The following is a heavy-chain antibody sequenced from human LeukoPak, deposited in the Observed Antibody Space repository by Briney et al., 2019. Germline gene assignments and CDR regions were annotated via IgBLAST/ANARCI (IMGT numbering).Heavy chain of an antibody. V-gene: IGHV3-30*04. D-gene: IGHD6-13*01. J-gene: IGHJ4*02. CDR2: ISYDGSNK. Sequence: PGRSLRLSCAATGFTFSSYAMHWVSQAPGKGPEWVAVISYDGSNKYYADSVKGRFTISRDNSKNTLYLQMNSLRAEDTAVYYCATAAAGTSYWGQGTLVTVSS. CDR3: ATAAAGTSY. CDR1: GFTFSSYA.